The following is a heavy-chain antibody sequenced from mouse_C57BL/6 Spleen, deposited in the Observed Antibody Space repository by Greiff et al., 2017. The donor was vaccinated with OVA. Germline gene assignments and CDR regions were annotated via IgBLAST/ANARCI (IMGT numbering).Heavy chain of an antibody. Sequence: VQLQQSGAELVRPGASVKLSCTASGFNIKDDYMHWVKQRPEQGLEWIGWIDPENGDTEYASKFQGTATITADTSSNTAYLQLSSLTSEDTAVYYCTTPVYGSSLYYFDYWGQGTTLTVSS. V-gene: IGHV14-4*01. CDR2: IDPENGDT. CDR1: GFNIKDDY. D-gene: IGHD1-1*01. J-gene: IGHJ2*01. CDR3: TTPVYGSSLYYFDY.